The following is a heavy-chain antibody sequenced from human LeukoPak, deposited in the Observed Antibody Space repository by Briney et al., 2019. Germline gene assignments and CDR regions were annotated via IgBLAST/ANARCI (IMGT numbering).Heavy chain of an antibody. CDR1: GFTFSSYG. Sequence: GSLRLSCAASGFTFSSYGMHWVRQAPGKGLEWVAVISYDGSNKYYADSVKGRFTISRDNSKNTLYLQMNSLRAEDTAVYYCAKEYYYDSSGYYPSFDYWGQGTLVTVSS. J-gene: IGHJ4*02. V-gene: IGHV3-30*18. D-gene: IGHD3-22*01. CDR3: AKEYYYDSSGYYPSFDY. CDR2: ISYDGSNK.